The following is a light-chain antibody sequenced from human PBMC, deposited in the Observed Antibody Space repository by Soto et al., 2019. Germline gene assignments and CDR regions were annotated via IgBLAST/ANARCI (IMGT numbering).Light chain of an antibody. J-gene: IGLJ1*01. V-gene: IGLV2-14*01. CDR1: SIDVGGYNF. CDR3: SSYTSSNTHV. Sequence: QSALTQPASVSGSPLQSITISFTGKSIDVGGYNFVSWLQQHPGKAPKLMIYEVNERPSGVSNRFSGSKSGNTASLTISGLQAEDEADYYCSSYTSSNTHVFGTGTKVTVL. CDR2: EVN.